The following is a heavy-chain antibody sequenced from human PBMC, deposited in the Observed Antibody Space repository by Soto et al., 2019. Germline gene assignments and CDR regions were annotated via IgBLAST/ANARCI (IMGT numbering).Heavy chain of an antibody. V-gene: IGHV3-53*04. Sequence: EVQLVESGGGLVQPGGSLRLSCAASGFTVSSNYMSWVRQAPGKGLEWVSVIYSGGSTYYADSVKGRFTISRHNSKNTLYPQMNGLRAEDTALYYCARDRPLWFGESQYPTSGWFDPWGQGTLVTVSS. CDR2: IYSGGST. D-gene: IGHD3-10*01. J-gene: IGHJ5*02. CDR3: ARDRPLWFGESQYPTSGWFDP. CDR1: GFTVSSNY.